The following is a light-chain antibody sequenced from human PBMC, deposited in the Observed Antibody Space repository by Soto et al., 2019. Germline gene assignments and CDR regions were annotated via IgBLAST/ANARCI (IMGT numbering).Light chain of an antibody. CDR2: VAS. J-gene: IGKJ2*01. V-gene: IGKV1-9*01. CDR3: QQLYSYPYT. Sequence: DIQLTQSPSFLSASVGDRVTITCRASQGISTYLAWYQQKSGKAPKLLIYVASTLQSGVQSGFSGSGSGTEFTITISRLQPEDLATYYCQQLYSYPYTFGQGTKLEI. CDR1: QGISTY.